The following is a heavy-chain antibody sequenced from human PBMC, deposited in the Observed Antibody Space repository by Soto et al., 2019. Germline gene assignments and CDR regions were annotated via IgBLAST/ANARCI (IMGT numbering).Heavy chain of an antibody. CDR3: ARPRSSRRNPNGMHV. J-gene: IGHJ6*02. D-gene: IGHD6-13*01. V-gene: IGHV5-51*01. CDR1: AYSFTSYW. Sequence: GEALKISCKGSAYSFTSYWIGWVRQMPGKGLEWMGIIYPGDSDTRYSPSFQGQVTISADKSISTAYLQWNSLQASDTAMYYCARPRSSRRNPNGMHVSGQAATVTVSS. CDR2: IYPGDSDT.